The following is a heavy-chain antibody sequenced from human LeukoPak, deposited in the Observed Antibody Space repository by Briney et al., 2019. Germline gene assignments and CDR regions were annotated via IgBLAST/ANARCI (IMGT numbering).Heavy chain of an antibody. CDR2: IYYIGNT. CDR1: GGSISSGAYS. J-gene: IGHJ6*03. D-gene: IGHD3-10*01. CDR3: ARAMIRGPPDYYYMDV. Sequence: PSETLSLTCAVSGGSISSGAYSWSWIRQPPGKGLEWIGYIYYIGNTNYNPSLKSRVTISEDTSKNQFSLRLNSVTAADTAVYYCARAMIRGPPDYYYMDVWGKGTTVTISS. V-gene: IGHV4-61*08.